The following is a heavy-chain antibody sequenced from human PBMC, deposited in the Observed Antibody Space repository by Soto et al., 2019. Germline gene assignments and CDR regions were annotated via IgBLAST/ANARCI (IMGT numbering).Heavy chain of an antibody. V-gene: IGHV3-30*18. D-gene: IGHD3-22*01. CDR1: GFTFSAYG. CDR2: ISHDGTNK. CDR3: AKDEYYYSRSGYYIVDS. Sequence: GGFLRLSCEVSGFTFSAYGMHWVRQAPGKGLEWVAAISHDGTNKNYGDSVKGRFTISRDNSKKTLYLQMNSLRPEDTALYYCAKDEYYYSRSGYYIVDSWGHGTLVTFSS. J-gene: IGHJ5*01.